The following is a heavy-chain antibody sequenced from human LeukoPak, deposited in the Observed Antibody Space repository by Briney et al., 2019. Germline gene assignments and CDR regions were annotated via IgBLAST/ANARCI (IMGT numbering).Heavy chain of an antibody. V-gene: IGHV4-34*01. CDR2: INHSGST. D-gene: IGHD1-14*01. CDR3: ARGSPLGRHWFDP. J-gene: IGHJ5*02. CDR1: SGSFSGYY. Sequence: SETLSLTCAVYSGSFSGYYWSWIRQPPGKGLEWIGEINHSGSTNYNPSLKSRVTISVDTSKNQFSLKLSSVTTADTAVYYCARGSPLGRHWFDPWGQGTLVTVSS.